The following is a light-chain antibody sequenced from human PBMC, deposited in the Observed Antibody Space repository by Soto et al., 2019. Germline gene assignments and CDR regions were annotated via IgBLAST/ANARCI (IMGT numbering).Light chain of an antibody. CDR1: SSDIGGYDY. Sequence: QSALTQPASVSGSPGQSITISCTGSSSDIGGYDYVSWYKQYPGKAPKLMIYAVTHRPSGVSDRFSGSKSGNTASLTISGLQAEDEAYYYCSSYTSSSILGIFGGGTKVTVL. CDR2: AVT. V-gene: IGLV2-14*01. J-gene: IGLJ2*01. CDR3: SSYTSSSILGI.